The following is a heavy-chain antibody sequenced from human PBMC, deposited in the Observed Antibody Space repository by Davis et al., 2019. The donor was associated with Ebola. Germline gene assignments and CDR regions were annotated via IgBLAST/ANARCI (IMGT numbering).Heavy chain of an antibody. V-gene: IGHV4-59*11. J-gene: IGHJ3*02. Sequence: PGGSLRLSCTVSGGSISSHYWSWIRQPPGKGLEWIGYIYYSGSTNYNPSLKSRVTISVDTSKNQFSLKLSSVTAADTAVYYCARENWGSDDAIDIWGQGTMVTVSS. CDR1: GGSISSHY. D-gene: IGHD7-27*01. CDR3: ARENWGSDDAIDI. CDR2: IYYSGST.